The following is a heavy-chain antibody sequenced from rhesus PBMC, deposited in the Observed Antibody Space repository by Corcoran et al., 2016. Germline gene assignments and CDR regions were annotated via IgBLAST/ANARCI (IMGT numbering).Heavy chain of an antibody. Sequence: QVQLQESGPGLVKPSETLSLTCAVSGGSISSGYYYWSWIRQPPWKGLEWIGYITDNGRTTYYPSLKSRVIISRDTSKNQFSLKLSSVTAADTAVYYCARMNTVYWYFDLWGPGTPITISS. CDR3: ARMNTVYWYFDL. J-gene: IGHJ2*01. V-gene: IGHV4-122*02. CDR1: GGSISSGYYY. D-gene: IGHD4-23*01. CDR2: ITDNGRT.